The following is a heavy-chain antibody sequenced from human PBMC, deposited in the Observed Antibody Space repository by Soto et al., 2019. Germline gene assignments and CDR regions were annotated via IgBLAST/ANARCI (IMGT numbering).Heavy chain of an antibody. CDR1: GFTFSSYW. J-gene: IGHJ4*02. V-gene: IGHV3-74*01. Sequence: EVQLVESGGGLVQPGGSLRLSCAASGFTFSSYWMHWVRQAPGKGLVWVSRINSDGSSTSYADSVKGRFTISRDNAKNTLYLQMNRLRAEDTAVYYCARLMMIRGVIADYWGQGTLVTVSS. CDR3: ARLMMIRGVIADY. CDR2: INSDGSST. D-gene: IGHD3-10*01.